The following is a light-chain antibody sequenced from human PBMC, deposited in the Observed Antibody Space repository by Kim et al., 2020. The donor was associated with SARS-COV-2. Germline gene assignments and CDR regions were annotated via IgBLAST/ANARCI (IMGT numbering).Light chain of an antibody. J-gene: IGLJ3*02. Sequence: NFMLTQPHSVSDSPGKTITISCTRSSGSIANNYVQWFQQRPGTSPTPVIYENNQRASGVPDRFSASIDSSSNSASLTISGLKTEDEADYYCQSNDSNNSWVFGGGTKVTVL. CDR2: ENN. CDR3: QSNDSNNSWV. CDR1: SGSIANNY. V-gene: IGLV6-57*01.